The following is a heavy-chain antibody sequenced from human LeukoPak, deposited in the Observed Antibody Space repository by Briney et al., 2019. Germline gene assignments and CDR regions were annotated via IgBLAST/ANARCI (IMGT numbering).Heavy chain of an antibody. CDR2: IYYSGST. CDR1: GGSISSGDYY. J-gene: IGHJ4*02. V-gene: IGHV4-30-4*01. CDR3: ARHPEGFGELFFDY. Sequence: PSQTLSLTCTVSGGSISSGDYYWSWIRQPPGKGLEWIGYIYYSGSTNYNPSLKSRVTISVDTSKNQFSLKLSSVTAADTAVYYCARHPEGFGELFFDYWGQGTLVTVSS. D-gene: IGHD3-10*01.